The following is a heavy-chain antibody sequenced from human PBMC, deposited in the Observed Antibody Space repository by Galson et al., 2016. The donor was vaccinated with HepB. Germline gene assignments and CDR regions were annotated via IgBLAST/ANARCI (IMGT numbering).Heavy chain of an antibody. CDR1: GFSFSSYN. CDR2: LSSTSSTI. CDR3: ARDGGRGYTYGYFDY. V-gene: IGHV3-48*02. D-gene: IGHD5-18*01. Sequence: SLRLSCAASGFSFSSYNMNWVRQAPGKGLEWVSFLSSTSSTIYYADSVKGRFTISRDNAKNSLYLQMNSLRDEDTAVFYCARDGGRGYTYGYFDYWGRGTLVTVSS. J-gene: IGHJ4*02.